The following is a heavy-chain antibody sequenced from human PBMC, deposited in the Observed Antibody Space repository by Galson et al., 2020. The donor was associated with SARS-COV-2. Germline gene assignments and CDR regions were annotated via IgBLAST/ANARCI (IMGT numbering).Heavy chain of an antibody. J-gene: IGHJ6*02. CDR3: VRGSTWQGNGLGV. Sequence: TGGSLRLSCAASGFTVSDYWMHWVRQAPGKGLVWVARIYGEGSDTFYAASVKGRFTISRDNANNTLSLQMNSLRAEDTAVYYCVRGSTWQGNGLGVWGQGTTVTVSS. V-gene: IGHV3-74*01. CDR1: GFTVSDYW. CDR2: IYGEGSDT. D-gene: IGHD2-2*01.